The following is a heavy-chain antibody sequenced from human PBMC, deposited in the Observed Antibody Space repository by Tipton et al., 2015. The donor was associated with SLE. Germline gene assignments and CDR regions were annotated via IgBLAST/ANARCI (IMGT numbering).Heavy chain of an antibody. CDR1: GFTFDDYD. CDR3: ARERWGPDY. Sequence: SLRLSCAASGFTFDDYDMSWVRQAPGKGLEWVSGISWNSASTDYADSVKGRFTISRDSAKNSLYLQMKSLRAEDTAFYYCARERWGPDYWGQGTLVTVSS. D-gene: IGHD3-16*01. CDR2: ISWNSAST. V-gene: IGHV3-20*04. J-gene: IGHJ4*02.